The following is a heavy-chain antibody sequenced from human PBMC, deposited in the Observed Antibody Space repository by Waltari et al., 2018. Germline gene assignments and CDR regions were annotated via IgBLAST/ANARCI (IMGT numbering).Heavy chain of an antibody. V-gene: IGHV3-53*01. CDR3: ARDGDYDILTGYPTYFDY. D-gene: IGHD3-9*01. CDR2: IYSGGST. J-gene: IGHJ4*02. Sequence: QAPGKGLEWVSVIYSGGSTYYADSVKGRFTISRDNSKNTLYLQMNSLRAEDTAVYYCARDGDYDILTGYPTYFDYWGQGTLVTVSS.